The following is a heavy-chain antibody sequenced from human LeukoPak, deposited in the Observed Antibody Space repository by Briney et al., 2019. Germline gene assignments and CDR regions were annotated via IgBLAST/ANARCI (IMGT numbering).Heavy chain of an antibody. CDR1: GFTFSSYA. D-gene: IGHD3-9*01. CDR2: ISGSGGST. J-gene: IGHJ4*02. Sequence: GGSLRLSCAASGFTFSSYAMHWVRQAPGKRLEWVSAISGSGGSTYYADSVKGRFTISRDNSKNTLYLQMNSLRAEDTAVYYCAKDRSDYDILTGYPPLDYWGQGTLVTVSS. V-gene: IGHV3-23*01. CDR3: AKDRSDYDILTGYPPLDY.